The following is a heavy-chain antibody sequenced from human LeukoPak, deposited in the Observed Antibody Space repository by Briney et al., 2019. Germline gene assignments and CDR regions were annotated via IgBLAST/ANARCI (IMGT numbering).Heavy chain of an antibody. Sequence: SETLSLTCAVYGGSFSSYYWSWIRQPPGEGLEWIGEIKHSGSTSYKPSLKSRVTISVDTSKNQLSLRLTSVTAADTAVYYCARQTGSGLFILPGGQGTLVTVSS. D-gene: IGHD3/OR15-3a*01. CDR1: GGSFSSYY. J-gene: IGHJ4*02. CDR2: IKHSGST. CDR3: ARQTGSGLFILP. V-gene: IGHV4-34*01.